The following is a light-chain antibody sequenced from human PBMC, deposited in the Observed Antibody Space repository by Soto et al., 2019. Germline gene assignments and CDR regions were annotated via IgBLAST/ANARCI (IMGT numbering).Light chain of an antibody. CDR1: QDIAGY. V-gene: IGKV1D-12*01. CDR3: QQAYSFPIT. J-gene: IGKJ5*01. Sequence: DIQVTQSPSSVSASVGDRLTITCRSRQDIAGYLAWYQHKPGRTPELLIHGAYRLQSGVTARFSGSGSGTDFTISINSLQPEDFANYYCQQAYSFPITVGPGTRLEIK. CDR2: GAY.